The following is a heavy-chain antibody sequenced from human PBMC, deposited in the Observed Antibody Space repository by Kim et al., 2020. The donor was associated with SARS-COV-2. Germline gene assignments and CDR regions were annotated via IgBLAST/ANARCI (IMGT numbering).Heavy chain of an antibody. CDR1: GGSISSSSYY. V-gene: IGHV4-39*01. CDR3: ARRVASSSWSLCFDY. Sequence: SETLSLTCTVSGGSISSSSYYWGWIRQPPGKGLEWIGSIYYSGSTYYNPSLKSRVTISVDTSKNQFSLKLSSVTAADTAVYYCARRVASSSWSLCFDYWGQGTLVTVSS. J-gene: IGHJ4*02. D-gene: IGHD6-13*01. CDR2: IYYSGST.